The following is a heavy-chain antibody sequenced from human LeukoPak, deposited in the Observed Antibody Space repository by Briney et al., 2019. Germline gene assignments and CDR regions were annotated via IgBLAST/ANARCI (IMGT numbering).Heavy chain of an antibody. Sequence: ASVTVSCKASGYTFTGYYMHWVRQAPGQGLEWMGWINPNSGGTNYAQKFQGRVTMTRDTSISTACMELSRLRSDDTAVYYCARGQLWFSRGMDVWVQGTTVTVSS. V-gene: IGHV1-2*02. J-gene: IGHJ6*02. D-gene: IGHD3-10*01. CDR1: GYTFTGYY. CDR3: ARGQLWFSRGMDV. CDR2: INPNSGGT.